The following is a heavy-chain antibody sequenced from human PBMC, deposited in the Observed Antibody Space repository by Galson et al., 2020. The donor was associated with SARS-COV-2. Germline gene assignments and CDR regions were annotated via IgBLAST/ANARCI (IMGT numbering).Heavy chain of an antibody. CDR2: IYSGGST. J-gene: IGHJ4*02. Sequence: GGSLRLSGVASGFTERINYMTWVRQAPGKGLEWGSIIYSGGSTFYADSVKGRFSISRDIAKNTLYLQMDNLRGEDTAVYYCTSLGGDWMVYWGQGMLVTVSS. V-gene: IGHV3-53*01. CDR3: TSLGGDWMVY. D-gene: IGHD2-21*02. CDR1: GFTERINY.